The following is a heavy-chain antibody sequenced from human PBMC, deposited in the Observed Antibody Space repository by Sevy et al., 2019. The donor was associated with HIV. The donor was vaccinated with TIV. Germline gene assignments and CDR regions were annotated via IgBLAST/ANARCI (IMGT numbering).Heavy chain of an antibody. CDR1: GFTFSSYS. V-gene: IGHV3-48*02. J-gene: IGHJ3*02. CDR2: ISSSSSTI. D-gene: IGHD3-22*01. Sequence: GGSLRLSCAASGFTFSSYSMNWVRQAPGKGLEWVSYISSSSSTIYYADSVKGRFTISRDNAKNSLYLQMNSLRDEDTAVYCCARVPDKIVVVITHDAFDIWGQGTMVTVS. CDR3: ARVPDKIVVVITHDAFDI.